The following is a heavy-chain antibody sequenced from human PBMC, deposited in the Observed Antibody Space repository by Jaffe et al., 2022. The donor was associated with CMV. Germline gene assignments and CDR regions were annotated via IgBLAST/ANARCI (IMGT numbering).Heavy chain of an antibody. V-gene: IGHV3-9*01. D-gene: IGHD3-10*01. Sequence: EVQLVESGGGLVQPGRSLRLSCAASGFTFDDYAMHWVRQAPGKGLEWVSGISWNSGSIGYADSVKGRFTISRDNAKNSLYLQMNSLRAEDTALYYCAKDTEPDYGSGLFDYWGQGTLVTVSS. J-gene: IGHJ4*02. CDR1: GFTFDDYA. CDR2: ISWNSGSI. CDR3: AKDTEPDYGSGLFDY.